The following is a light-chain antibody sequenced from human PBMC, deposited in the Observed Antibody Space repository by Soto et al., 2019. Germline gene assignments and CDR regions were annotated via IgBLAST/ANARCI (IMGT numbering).Light chain of an antibody. CDR3: QQYYDWPRT. J-gene: IGKJ1*01. Sequence: EIVLTQSPGTLSLSPGERATLSCRASQSVSSTYLGWYQQRPGQAPRLLIYGASSRATGIPDRFSGSGSGTEFTLTISSLQSEDFAVYFCQQYYDWPRTFGQGTKVDIK. CDR1: QSVSSTY. CDR2: GAS. V-gene: IGKV3-20*01.